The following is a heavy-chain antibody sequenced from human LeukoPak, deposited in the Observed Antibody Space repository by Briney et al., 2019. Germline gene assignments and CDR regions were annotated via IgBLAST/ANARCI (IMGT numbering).Heavy chain of an antibody. CDR1: GFTVSSND. CDR3: AIYDSSGYYNY. D-gene: IGHD3-22*01. CDR2: IYSGGRT. Sequence: GGSLRLSCAASGFTVSSNDMSWVRQAPGKGLEWVSVIYSGGRTFYADSVKGRFTISRDNSRNTLYLQMNSLRAEDTAVYYCAIYDSSGYYNYWGQGTLVTVSS. J-gene: IGHJ4*02. V-gene: IGHV3-53*01.